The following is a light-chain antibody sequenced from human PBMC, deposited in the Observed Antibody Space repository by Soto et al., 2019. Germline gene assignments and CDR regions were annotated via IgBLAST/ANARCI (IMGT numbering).Light chain of an antibody. J-gene: IGLJ1*01. CDR1: SSDVGGYNY. Sequence: QSALTQPASVSGPPGQSITISCTGTSSDVGGYNYVSWYQHHPGKAPKLMIYEVTNRPSGVSNSFSGSKSGNTASLTIYGLQAEDEADYYCTSYTTTNTYVFGTGTKVTVL. CDR3: TSYTTTNTYV. V-gene: IGLV2-14*01. CDR2: EVT.